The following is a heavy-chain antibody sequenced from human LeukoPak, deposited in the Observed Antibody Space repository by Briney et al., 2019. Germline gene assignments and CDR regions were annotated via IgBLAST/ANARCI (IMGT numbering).Heavy chain of an antibody. V-gene: IGHV3-23*01. D-gene: IGHD2-15*01. CDR1: GFTLSNYA. CDR3: AKEARTGYCSGGSCRWFDP. J-gene: IGHJ5*02. CDR2: ISGRGGST. Sequence: GGSLRLSCAASGFTLSNYAMTWVRQAPGKGLQWVSAISGRGGSTYYADSVKGRFAISRDNLKNTLYLQVNSLRVDDTAVYYCAKEARTGYCSGGSCRWFDPGGQGALVTASS.